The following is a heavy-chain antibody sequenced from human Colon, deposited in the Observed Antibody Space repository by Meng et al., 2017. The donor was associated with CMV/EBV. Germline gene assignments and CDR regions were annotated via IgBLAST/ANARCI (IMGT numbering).Heavy chain of an antibody. V-gene: IGHV3-74*01. Sequence: GGSLRLSCAASGFAFGGYWMHWVRQAPGKGLVWVSRINFDGSRTNYADSVKGRFIISRDNAKNTLYLQMNSLRAEDTAVYYCAKDGEIVVVPAASPYYYGMDVWGQGTTVTVSS. J-gene: IGHJ6*02. CDR1: GFAFGGYW. CDR3: AKDGEIVVVPAASPYYYGMDV. D-gene: IGHD2-2*01. CDR2: INFDGSRT.